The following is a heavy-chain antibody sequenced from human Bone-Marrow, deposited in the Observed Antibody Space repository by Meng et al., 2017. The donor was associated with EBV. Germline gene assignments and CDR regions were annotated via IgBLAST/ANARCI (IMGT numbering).Heavy chain of an antibody. V-gene: IGHV1-69*06. CDR1: GDTFTNLA. CDR3: ARDRHITMVQGKRGFDY. J-gene: IGHJ4*02. D-gene: IGHD3-10*01. Sequence: QGRAGQVGAEVTQPGASVKVSCKASGDTFTNLAFTWGRQVPGKGLEWMGGFLPILGAANYAQKFQGRLTITADKSTSTAYMELSSLRSEDTAVYYCARDRHITMVQGKRGFDYWGQGTLVTVSS. CDR2: FLPILGAA.